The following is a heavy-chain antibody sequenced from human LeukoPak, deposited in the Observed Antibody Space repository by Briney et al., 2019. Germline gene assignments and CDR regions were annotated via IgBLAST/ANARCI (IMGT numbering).Heavy chain of an antibody. CDR2: IFPGDSDT. J-gene: IGHJ4*02. V-gene: IGHV5-51*01. CDR1: GYSFINYW. D-gene: IGHD2-15*01. CDR3: ASEYCSGGNCYFDY. Sequence: GESLKISCEGSGYSFINYWIGWVRQLPGQGLEWMGIIFPGDSDTRYSPSFQGQVTISADKSISTAYLQWSSLKASDTAIYYCASEYCSGGNCYFDYWGQGTLVTVSS.